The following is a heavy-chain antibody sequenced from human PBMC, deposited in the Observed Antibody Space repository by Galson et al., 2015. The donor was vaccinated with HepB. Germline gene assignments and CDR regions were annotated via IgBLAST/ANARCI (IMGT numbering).Heavy chain of an antibody. D-gene: IGHD6-13*01. CDR2: IISNGGTT. CDR3: VAAAGFG. CDR1: GFTFRSYA. Sequence: SLRLSCAASGFTFRSYAMHWVRQAPGKGLEYVSAIISNGGTTYYADSVKGRFTISRDNSNNTLYLQMSSLRVEDAAVYYCVAAAGFGWGQGTLVTVSS. V-gene: IGHV3-64D*06. J-gene: IGHJ4*02.